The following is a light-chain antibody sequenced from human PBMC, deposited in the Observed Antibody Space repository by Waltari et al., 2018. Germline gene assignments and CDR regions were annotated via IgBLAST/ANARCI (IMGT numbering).Light chain of an antibody. Sequence: QLVLTQSPSASASLGASVKLPCPLSSEHSLYAIAWHPQHRERGPRFLMRLNSDGSHTKGDGIPDRFSGSSSGAERYLIISSLQYEDEADYYCQTWDPYIVVFGGGTKLTVL. CDR1: SEHSLYA. CDR3: QTWDPYIVV. V-gene: IGLV4-69*01. J-gene: IGLJ2*01. CDR2: LNSDGSH.